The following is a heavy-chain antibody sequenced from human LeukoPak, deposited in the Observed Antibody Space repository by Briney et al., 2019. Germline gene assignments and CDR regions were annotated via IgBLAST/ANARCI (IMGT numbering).Heavy chain of an antibody. CDR2: ISYDGSNK. V-gene: IGHV3-30-3*01. Sequence: GGSLRLSCAASGFTFSSYAMHWGRQAPGKGLEWVAVISYDGSNKYYADSVKGRFTISRDNSKNTLYLQMNSLRAEDTAVYYCARGRYYYDSSGYQPPFFDYWGQGTLVTVSS. D-gene: IGHD3-22*01. CDR3: ARGRYYYDSSGYQPPFFDY. J-gene: IGHJ4*02. CDR1: GFTFSSYA.